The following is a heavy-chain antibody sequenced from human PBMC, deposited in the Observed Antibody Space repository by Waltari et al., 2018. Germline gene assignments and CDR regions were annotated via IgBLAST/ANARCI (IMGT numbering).Heavy chain of an antibody. CDR3: ATATTAHFDF. D-gene: IGHD4-17*01. V-gene: IGHV4-38-2*01. J-gene: IGHJ4*02. CDR2: IYYSGTT. Sequence: QVQLQESGPGLVKPSETLSLTCAVSGFSITSGYYWHWIRQPPGKGLEWVGTIYYSGTTYYTPSLQSRVSLSVDTSKNEFSLTLTSVTAADTAVYYCATATTAHFDFWGQGSLVTVSS. CDR1: GFSITSGYY.